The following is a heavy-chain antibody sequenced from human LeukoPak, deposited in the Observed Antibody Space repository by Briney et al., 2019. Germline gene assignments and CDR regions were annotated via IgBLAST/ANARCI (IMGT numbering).Heavy chain of an antibody. V-gene: IGHV3-30*18. CDR3: AKDVGLAVAIFYYYGMDV. Sequence: GGSLRLSCAASGFTFSSYGMHWVRQAPGKGLEWVAVISYDGSNKYYADSVKGRFTISRDNSKNTLYLQMNGLRAEDTAVYYCAKDVGLAVAIFYYYGMDVWGQGTTVTVSS. CDR2: ISYDGSNK. D-gene: IGHD6-19*01. CDR1: GFTFSSYG. J-gene: IGHJ6*02.